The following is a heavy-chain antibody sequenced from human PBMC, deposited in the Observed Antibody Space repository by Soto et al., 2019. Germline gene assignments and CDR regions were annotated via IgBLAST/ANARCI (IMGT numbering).Heavy chain of an antibody. D-gene: IGHD6-13*01. CDR2: INAGNGNT. CDR1: GYTFTSYA. J-gene: IGHJ4*02. CDR3: ARAGGIAAAGPY. Sequence: ASVKVSCKASGYTFTSYAMHWVRQAPGQRLEWMGWINAGNGNTKYSQKFQGRVTITRDTSASTAYMELSSLGSEDTAVYYCARAGGIAAAGPYWGQGTLVTVSS. V-gene: IGHV1-3*01.